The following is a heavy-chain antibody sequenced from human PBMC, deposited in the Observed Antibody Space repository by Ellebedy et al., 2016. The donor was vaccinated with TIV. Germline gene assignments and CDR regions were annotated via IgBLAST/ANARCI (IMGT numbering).Heavy chain of an antibody. Sequence: DSVRGRFTISRNDVKTSLFLQMSSLKAEDTAVYYCASFQTGATYFDNWGQGALVTVSS. D-gene: IGHD1-26*01. CDR3: ASFQTGATYFDN. V-gene: IGHV3-7*01. J-gene: IGHJ4*02.